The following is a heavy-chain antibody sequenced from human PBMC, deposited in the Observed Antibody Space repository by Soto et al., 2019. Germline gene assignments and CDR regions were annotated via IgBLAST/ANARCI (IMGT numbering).Heavy chain of an antibody. V-gene: IGHV3-21*01. CDR2: ISSSSSYI. D-gene: IGHD3-16*02. CDR1: GFTFSSYS. CDR3: ARDGDYVWGSYRWSDAFDI. J-gene: IGHJ3*02. Sequence: PGGSLRLSCAASGFTFSSYSMNWVRHAPGKGLEWVSSISSSSSYIYYADSVKGRFTISRDNAKNSLYLQMNSLRAEDTAVYYCARDGDYVWGSYRWSDAFDIWGQGTMVTVSS.